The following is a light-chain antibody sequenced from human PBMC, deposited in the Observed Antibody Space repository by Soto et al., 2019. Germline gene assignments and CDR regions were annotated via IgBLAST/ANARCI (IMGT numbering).Light chain of an antibody. V-gene: IGLV1-47*01. J-gene: IGLJ2*01. CDR2: RND. CDR1: SSNIGSNY. Sequence: QPVLTQPPSASGTPGQRVTISCSGSSSNIGSNYVYWYQQLPGSAPKLLIYRNDQRPSGVPDRFSGSKSGTSASLAISGLLSEDEADYYCAAWDDSLSAVVFGGGTKLTVL. CDR3: AAWDDSLSAVV.